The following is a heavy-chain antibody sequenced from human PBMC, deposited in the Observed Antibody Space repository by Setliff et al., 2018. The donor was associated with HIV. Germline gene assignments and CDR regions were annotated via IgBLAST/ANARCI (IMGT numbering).Heavy chain of an antibody. CDR2: IFNSGSS. J-gene: IGHJ2*01. CDR1: GGSISNNDYY. CDR3: ARHPXTDWYFDL. V-gene: IGHV4-39*01. Sequence: SETLSLTCSVSGGSISNNDYYWGGSRQSPGKGLEWIGTIFNSGSSYYNPSLESRVTISVDTSQNQFSLRLRSVTAAATAVYYCARHPXTDWYFDLWGRGTLVTVSS.